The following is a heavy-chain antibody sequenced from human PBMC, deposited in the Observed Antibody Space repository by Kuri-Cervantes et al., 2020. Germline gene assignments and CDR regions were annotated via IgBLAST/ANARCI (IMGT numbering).Heavy chain of an antibody. CDR3: ARNIAARLAYYMDV. CDR1: GYSISSGYF. D-gene: IGHD6-6*01. CDR2: INHSGST. Sequence: SETLSLTCTVSGYSISSGYFWGWIRQPPGKGLEWIGEINHSGSTNYNPSLKSRVTISVDTSKNQFSLKLSSVTAADTAVYYCARNIAARLAYYMDVWGKGTTVTVSS. J-gene: IGHJ6*03. V-gene: IGHV4-38-2*02.